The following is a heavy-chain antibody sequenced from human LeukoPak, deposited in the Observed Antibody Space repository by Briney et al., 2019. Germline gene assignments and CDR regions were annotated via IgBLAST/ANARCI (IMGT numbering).Heavy chain of an antibody. J-gene: IGHJ4*02. CDR2: IYSGGST. Sequence: PGGSLRLSCAASGFTVSNNYMSWVRQAPGKGLEWVSVIYSGGSTYYADSVKGRFTISRDNSKNTLYLQMNSLRAEDTAVYYCAKIWEQWLVRDLDYWGQGTLVTVSS. V-gene: IGHV3-66*01. D-gene: IGHD6-19*01. CDR3: AKIWEQWLVRDLDY. CDR1: GFTVSNNY.